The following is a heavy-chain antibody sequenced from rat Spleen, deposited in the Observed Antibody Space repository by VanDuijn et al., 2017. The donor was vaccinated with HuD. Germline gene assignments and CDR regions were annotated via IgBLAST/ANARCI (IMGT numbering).Heavy chain of an antibody. CDR2: IWGNGDT. CDR3: ASYYSGDLDY. Sequence: QVQLKESGPGLVKPSLTLSLTCTVSGFSLSSYGVIWVRQPPEKGLEWMGVIWGNGDTNYNSAIKSRLSISRDTSKSQVFLKMNSLQTEDTAMYFCASYYSGDLDYWGQGVMVTVSS. V-gene: IGHV2-13*01. D-gene: IGHD1-1*01. CDR1: GFSLSSYG. J-gene: IGHJ2*01.